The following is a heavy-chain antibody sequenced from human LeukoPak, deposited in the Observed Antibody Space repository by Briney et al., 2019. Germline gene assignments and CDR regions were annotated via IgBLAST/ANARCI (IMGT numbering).Heavy chain of an antibody. CDR1: GGSISSSNS. CDR3: ARATPGLDFDY. Sequence: SRTLSLTLAVSGGSISSSNSWSWIRQPPGQGLEWIGEIYHSGSTNYNPSLKSRDTKSVDKSKNKFSLKLSAVTAADTAVYYCARATPGLDFDYWGQGTLVTVSS. J-gene: IGHJ4*02. D-gene: IGHD4-23*01. V-gene: IGHV4-4*02. CDR2: IYHSGST.